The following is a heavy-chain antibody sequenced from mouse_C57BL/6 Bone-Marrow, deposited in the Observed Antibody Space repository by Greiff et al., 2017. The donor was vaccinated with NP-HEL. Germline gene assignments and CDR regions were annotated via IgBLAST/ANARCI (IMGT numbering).Heavy chain of an antibody. CDR3: ASPYYGNYLAWFAY. J-gene: IGHJ3*01. D-gene: IGHD2-10*01. Sequence: EVQRVESGGGLVQPGRSLNLSCAASGFTFSDYYMYWVRQTPEKRLEWVAYISNGGGSTYYPDTVKGRFTISRDNAKNTLYLQMSRLKSEDTAMYYCASPYYGNYLAWFAYWGQGTLVTVSA. CDR1: GFTFSDYY. CDR2: ISNGGGST. V-gene: IGHV5-12*01.